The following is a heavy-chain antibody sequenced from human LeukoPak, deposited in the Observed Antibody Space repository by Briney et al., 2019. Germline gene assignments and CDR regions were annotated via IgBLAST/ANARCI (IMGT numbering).Heavy chain of an antibody. CDR2: ISAYNGNT. CDR3: ARVMGSTMVRDLGY. D-gene: IGHD3-10*01. CDR1: GCTFTSYG. J-gene: IGHJ4*02. Sequence: ASVKVSCKASGCTFTSYGMSWVRQAPGQGLEWMGWISAYNGNTNYAQKLQGRLTMTTDTSTSTAYMELRSLRSDDTAVYYCARVMGSTMVRDLGYWGQGTLVTVSS. V-gene: IGHV1-18*01.